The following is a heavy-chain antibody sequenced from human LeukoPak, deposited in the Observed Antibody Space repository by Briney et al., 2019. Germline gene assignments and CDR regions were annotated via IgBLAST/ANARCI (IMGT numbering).Heavy chain of an antibody. CDR2: IGTTSGAI. CDR1: GFTFNAFG. J-gene: IGHJ4*02. Sequence: PGGSLRLSCAASGFTFNAFGMNWVRQAPGKGLEWVSYIGTTSGAIYYADSVKGRFTISRDDSRNTLYLQMNSLRGDDTAVYYCAKDVGKWESLHFFDYWGQGTLVTVSS. D-gene: IGHD1-26*01. CDR3: AKDVGKWESLHFFDY. V-gene: IGHV3-48*04.